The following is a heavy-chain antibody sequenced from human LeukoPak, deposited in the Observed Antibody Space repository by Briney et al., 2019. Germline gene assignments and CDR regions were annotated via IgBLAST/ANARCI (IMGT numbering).Heavy chain of an antibody. V-gene: IGHV3-23*05. J-gene: IGHJ4*02. D-gene: IGHD6-13*01. Sequence: GGSLRLSCAVSGFTFSSYALSWVRQAPGQGLEWVSAIDSSGSYTWYDDSVKGRFTISRDNSKNTLYLQMNSLRAEDTAVYYCAKGSAGGRPYYFDYWGQGTLVPVSS. CDR2: IDSSGSYT. CDR1: GFTFSSYA. CDR3: AKGSAGGRPYYFDY.